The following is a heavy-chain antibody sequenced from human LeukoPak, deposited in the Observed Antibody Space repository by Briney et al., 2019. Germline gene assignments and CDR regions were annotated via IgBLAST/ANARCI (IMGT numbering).Heavy chain of an antibody. CDR3: ARGPTLIGVAGTWPLDD. J-gene: IGHJ4*02. D-gene: IGHD6-19*01. CDR2: ISSASNYK. CDR1: GFTFSDYS. Sequence: PGGSLRLSCAASGFTFSDYSMKWVRQAPGKGLGWVSSISSASNYKYYGDSVKGRFTISRDNAKNSLYLQMNSLRAEDTAVYYCARGPTLIGVAGTWPLDDWGQGTLVIVSS. V-gene: IGHV3-21*01.